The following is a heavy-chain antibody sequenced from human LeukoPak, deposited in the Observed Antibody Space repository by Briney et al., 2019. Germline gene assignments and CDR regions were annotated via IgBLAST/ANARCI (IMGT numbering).Heavy chain of an antibody. CDR3: QREKVGGLFDD. V-gene: IGHV1-46*01. D-gene: IGHD1-26*01. J-gene: IGHJ4*01. CDR1: GYTFTTYQ. Sequence: AAVKVSFKASGYTFTTYQIHWVRQAPGQGLEWMGGIDPYSDNRNYAQTFSGRVTVTRATSTCTVYVDLNSLRSEDTAVYYCQREKVGGLFDDWGHGTLVTVSS. CDR2: IDPYSDNR.